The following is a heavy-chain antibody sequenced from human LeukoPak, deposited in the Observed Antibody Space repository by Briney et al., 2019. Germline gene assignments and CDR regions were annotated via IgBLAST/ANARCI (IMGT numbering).Heavy chain of an antibody. V-gene: IGHV4-34*01. CDR1: GGSFSGYY. CDR3: ARHGRWFDP. Sequence: SETLSLTCAVYGGSFSGYYWSWIRQPPGKGLEWIGVINHSGSTNYNPSLKSRVTISVDTSKNQFSLKLSSVTAADTAVYYCARHGRWFDPWGQGTLVTVSS. CDR2: INHSGST. J-gene: IGHJ5*02. D-gene: IGHD4-17*01.